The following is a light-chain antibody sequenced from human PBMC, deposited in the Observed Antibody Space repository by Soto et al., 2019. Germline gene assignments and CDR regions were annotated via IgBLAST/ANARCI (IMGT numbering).Light chain of an antibody. CDR2: DNN. CDR3: CSYAGSYNLGV. Sequence: QSVLTQPPSVSAAPGQKVTISCSGSSSNIGNNYVSWYQQLPGTAPKLLIYDNNKRPSGIPDRFSGSKSGTSATLGITGLQAGDEADYYCCSYAGSYNLGVFGGGTKLTVL. V-gene: IGLV1-51*01. J-gene: IGLJ3*02. CDR1: SSNIGNNY.